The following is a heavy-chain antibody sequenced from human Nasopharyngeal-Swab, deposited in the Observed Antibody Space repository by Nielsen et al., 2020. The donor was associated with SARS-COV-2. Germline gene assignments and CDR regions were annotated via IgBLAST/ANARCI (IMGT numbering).Heavy chain of an antibody. CDR1: GVIFSKYW. CDR2: VNQDGSRT. CDR3: ARVAAAGAWVDY. Sequence: GESLKISCVASGVIFSKYWMHWVRQAPGKGLVWVSRVNQDGSRTDYADSVKGRFTISRDNSKNTLYLQMNSLRAEDTAVYYCARVAAAGAWVDYWGQGTLVTVSS. V-gene: IGHV3-74*01. D-gene: IGHD6-13*01. J-gene: IGHJ4*02.